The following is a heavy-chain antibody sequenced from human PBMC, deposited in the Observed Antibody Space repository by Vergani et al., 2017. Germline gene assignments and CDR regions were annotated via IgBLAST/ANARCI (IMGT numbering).Heavy chain of an antibody. V-gene: IGHV1-69*02. CDR1: VGTFSSYT. D-gene: IGHD3/OR15-3a*01. Sequence: QVQLVQSGAEVKKPGSSVKVSCKASVGTFSSYTISWVRQAPGQGLEWMGRIIPILGIANYAQKFQGRVTITADNSTSTAYMELSSLRSEDTAVYYCLRGLGDVPVSNGDYWGQGTLVTVSS. J-gene: IGHJ4*02. CDR3: LRGLGDVPVSNGDY. CDR2: IIPILGIA.